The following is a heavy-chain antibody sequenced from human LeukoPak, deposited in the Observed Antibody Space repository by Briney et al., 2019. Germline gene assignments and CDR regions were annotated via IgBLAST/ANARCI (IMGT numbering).Heavy chain of an antibody. Sequence: SQTLSLTCTVSGGSINSGTYHWSWIRQPAGKGLEWIGRIYTSENTNYNPSLKSRVTISVDMSKNQFSLRLSSVTAADTAMYYCARVKWLQLGYFDYWGQGTLVTVSS. CDR1: GGSINSGTYH. D-gene: IGHD5-24*01. V-gene: IGHV4-61*02. CDR2: IYTSENT. J-gene: IGHJ4*02. CDR3: ARVKWLQLGYFDY.